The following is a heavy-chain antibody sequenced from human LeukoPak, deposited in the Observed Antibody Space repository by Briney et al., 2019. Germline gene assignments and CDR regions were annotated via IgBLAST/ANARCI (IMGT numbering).Heavy chain of an antibody. Sequence: SETLSLTCTVSGGSISSYYWSWIRQPPGKGLEWIGYIYYSGSTNYNPSLKSRVTISVDTSKNQFSLKLSSVTAADTAVYYCARRARISMVRGVPWAGYYMDVWGKGTTVTISS. CDR3: ARRARISMVRGVPWAGYYMDV. CDR2: IYYSGST. V-gene: IGHV4-59*12. CDR1: GGSISSYY. J-gene: IGHJ6*03. D-gene: IGHD3-10*01.